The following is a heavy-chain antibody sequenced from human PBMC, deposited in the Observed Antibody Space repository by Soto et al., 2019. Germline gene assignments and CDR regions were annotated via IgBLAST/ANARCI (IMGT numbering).Heavy chain of an antibody. J-gene: IGHJ4*02. CDR1: GGSISSGGYY. CDR3: ARAPGIVGASNFDY. D-gene: IGHD1-26*01. CDR2: IYYSGST. Sequence: QVQLQESGPGLVKPSQTLSLTCTVSGGSISSGGYYWSWIRQHPGKGLVWIGYIYYSGSTYYNPSPKSRVNITVDTSKNQFSLKLSSVTAADTAVYYCARAPGIVGASNFDYWGQGTLVTVSS. V-gene: IGHV4-31*03.